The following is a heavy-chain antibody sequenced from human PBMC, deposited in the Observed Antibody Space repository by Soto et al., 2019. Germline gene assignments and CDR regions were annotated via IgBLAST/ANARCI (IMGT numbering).Heavy chain of an antibody. CDR1: EFTFSRHG. CDR3: ARERTCGDNSQNYVYV. D-gene: IGHD4-17*01. Sequence: QVQLVESGGGGVQPGRSLRLSCAASEFTFSRHGMHWVRQAPGKGLQWAGVIWSDGRNEVYADSVKGRFIISRDNSNNILCRQMNRLRAGNAAVYYCARERTCGDNSQNYVYVWGTGITVTVSS. CDR2: IWSDGRNE. V-gene: IGHV3-33*01. J-gene: IGHJ6*03.